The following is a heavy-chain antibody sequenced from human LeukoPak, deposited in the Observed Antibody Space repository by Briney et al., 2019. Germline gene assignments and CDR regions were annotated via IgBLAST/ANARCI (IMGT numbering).Heavy chain of an antibody. J-gene: IGHJ4*02. D-gene: IGHD6-25*01. Sequence: GGSLRLSCAAPGFTFSSYAMSWVRQAPGKGLEWVSVISGSGGTTYYADSVKGRFTISRDNSKNTLYLQMNSLRAEDTAVYYCARDSSGWTKYFDYWGQGTLVTVSS. CDR2: ISGSGGTT. V-gene: IGHV3-23*01. CDR1: GFTFSSYA. CDR3: ARDSSGWTKYFDY.